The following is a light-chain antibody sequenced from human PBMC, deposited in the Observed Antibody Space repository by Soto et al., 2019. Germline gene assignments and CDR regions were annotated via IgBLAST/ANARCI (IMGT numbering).Light chain of an antibody. J-gene: IGKJ4*01. CDR1: QSVSSN. V-gene: IGKV3D-15*01. Sequence: EIVMTQSPATLSVSPGERATFSCRASQSVSSNLAWYQQKPGRAHRLLIYGASSRATGIPDRFSGSGSGTDFTLTISRLEPEDFAMYYCQQYGYLVTFGGGTKVDIK. CDR2: GAS. CDR3: QQYGYLVT.